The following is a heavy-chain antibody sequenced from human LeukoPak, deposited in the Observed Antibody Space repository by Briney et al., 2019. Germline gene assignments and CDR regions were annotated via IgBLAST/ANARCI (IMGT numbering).Heavy chain of an antibody. Sequence: SVKVSCKASGGTFSNYAVSWVRQAPGQGLEWLGGIIPMFGSVKYPQKFRGRVTITTDEPTTTVYMELVSLTSEDTAVYYCVRRQALRRRHRAFDPWGQGTLVTVTS. CDR1: GGTFSNYA. CDR2: IIPMFGSV. D-gene: IGHD3-10*01. J-gene: IGHJ5*02. V-gene: IGHV1-69*05. CDR3: VRRQALRRRHRAFDP.